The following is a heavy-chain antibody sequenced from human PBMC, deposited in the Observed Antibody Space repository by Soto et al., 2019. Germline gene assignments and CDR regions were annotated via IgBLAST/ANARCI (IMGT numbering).Heavy chain of an antibody. CDR2: IYYSGST. J-gene: IGHJ6*02. Sequence: PSETLSLTCTVSGGSISSGDYYWSWIRQPPGQGLEGIGNIYYSGSTYYNPSIKSRVTISVNTTKYQFPLRLSSVTAADTAEYYCARAGPAAIIVVWVVGMEVCGQGTPVNV. D-gene: IGHD2-2*02. V-gene: IGHV4-30-4*01. CDR1: GGSISSGDYY. CDR3: ARAGPAAIIVVWVVGMEV.